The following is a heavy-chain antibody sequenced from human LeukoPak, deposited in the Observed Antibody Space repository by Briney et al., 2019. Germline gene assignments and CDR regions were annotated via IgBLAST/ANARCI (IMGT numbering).Heavy chain of an antibody. J-gene: IGHJ4*02. D-gene: IGHD4-11*01. CDR3: ASGVLTVTLFDY. CDR1: GGSISSYY. V-gene: IGHV4-59*01. CDR2: IYYSGST. Sequence: SETLSLTCTVSGGSISSYYWSWIRQPPGKGLEWIGYIYYSGSTNYNPSPKSRVTISVDTSKNQFSLKLSSVTAADTAVYYCASGVLTVTLFDYWGQGTLVTVSS.